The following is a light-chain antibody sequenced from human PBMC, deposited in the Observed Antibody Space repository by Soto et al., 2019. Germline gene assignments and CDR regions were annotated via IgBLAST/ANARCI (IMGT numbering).Light chain of an antibody. V-gene: IGLV2-14*01. CDR2: EVS. CDR3: SSYTGNTLYV. CDR1: SSDVGDYNY. Sequence: HPGSVSCSPGHSTTISGTGTSSDVGDYNYVSWYQQHPDKAPKLMIYEVSNRPSGVSNRFSGSKSGNTASLTISGLQAEEDADYYCSSYTGNTLYVFGNGTRFTVL. J-gene: IGLJ1*01.